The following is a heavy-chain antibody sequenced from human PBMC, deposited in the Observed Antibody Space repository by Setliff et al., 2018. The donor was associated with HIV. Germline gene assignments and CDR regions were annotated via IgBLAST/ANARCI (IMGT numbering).Heavy chain of an antibody. CDR2: IFYTGTT. CDR1: GYSIRDNFF. Sequence: SETLSLTCAVSGYSIRDNFFWGWVRQPPGKGLEWIGSIFYTGTTYYNPSLKSRVTLSLDTSKNQFSLELTSVTAADTAVYYCTRQSPVAGSGAFDIWGQGTMVTVSS. J-gene: IGHJ3*02. D-gene: IGHD6-19*01. CDR3: TRQSPVAGSGAFDI. V-gene: IGHV4-38-2*01.